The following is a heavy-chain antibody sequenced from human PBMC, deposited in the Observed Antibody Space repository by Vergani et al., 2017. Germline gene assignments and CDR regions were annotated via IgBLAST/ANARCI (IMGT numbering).Heavy chain of an antibody. CDR1: GFTFSSYS. Sequence: EVQLVESGGGLVQPGGSLRLSCAASGFTFSSYSMNWVRQAPGKGLEWVSYISSSSSTLYYADSVKGRFTSSRDNAKNSLYLQMNSLRAEDTAVYYCARAEGAVRYSYGTRYYGMDVWGQGTTVTVSS. V-gene: IGHV3-48*04. J-gene: IGHJ6*02. CDR3: ARAEGAVRYSYGTRYYGMDV. D-gene: IGHD5-18*01. CDR2: ISSSSSTL.